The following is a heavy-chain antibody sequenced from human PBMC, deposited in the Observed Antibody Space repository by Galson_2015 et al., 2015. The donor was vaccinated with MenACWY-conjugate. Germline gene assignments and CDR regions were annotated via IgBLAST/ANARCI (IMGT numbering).Heavy chain of an antibody. CDR3: ARISVGYSYGFDAFDI. D-gene: IGHD5-18*01. J-gene: IGHJ3*02. V-gene: IGHV5-51*01. CDR2: IYPGDSDT. CDR1: GYSFTSYW. Sequence: QSGAEVKKPGESLKISCKGPGYSFTSYWIGWVRQMPGKGLEWMGIIYPGDSDTRYSPSFQGQDTISADKSISTAYLQWSSLKASDIAMYYCARISVGYSYGFDAFDIWGQGTTVTVSS.